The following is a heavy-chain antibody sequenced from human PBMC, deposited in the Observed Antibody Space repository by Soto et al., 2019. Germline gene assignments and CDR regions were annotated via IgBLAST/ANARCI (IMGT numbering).Heavy chain of an antibody. J-gene: IGHJ5*02. D-gene: IGHD2-15*01. V-gene: IGHV4-4*07. CDR3: ARSPAYCVYSNLDA. CDR1: GDTVSKYY. CDR2: IHSTRSP. Sequence: PSGTLSLTCTVSGDTVSKYYLNWIRQPAGKGLEWIGRIHSTRSPNYNPSLKSRVTMSVDTSKNQFTLKLNLTSVTDSDTAVYYCARSPAYCVYSNLDAWGQGTLVTVSS.